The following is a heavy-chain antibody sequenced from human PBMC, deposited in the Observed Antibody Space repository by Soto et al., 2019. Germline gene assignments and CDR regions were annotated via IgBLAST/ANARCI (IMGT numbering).Heavy chain of an antibody. Sequence: SETLSLTCTVSGDSISTSNYYWGWIRQPPGKGLEWIGSVYYSGNTYYNASLKSRVTISVDRSKNQFSLKLSSGTAADTAIYYCARRPHYDFWSGQRGFDYWGQGALVTVSS. J-gene: IGHJ4*02. V-gene: IGHV4-39*01. D-gene: IGHD3-3*01. CDR3: ARRPHYDFWSGQRGFDY. CDR2: VYYSGNT. CDR1: GDSISTSNYY.